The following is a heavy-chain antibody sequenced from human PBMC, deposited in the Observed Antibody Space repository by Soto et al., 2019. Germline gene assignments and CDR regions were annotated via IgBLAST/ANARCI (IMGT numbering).Heavy chain of an antibody. J-gene: IGHJ6*02. V-gene: IGHV1-69*13. CDR2: IIPIFGTA. CDR1: GGTFSSYA. CDR3: ASELGYSYGYSDDYYYGMDV. Sequence: SVKVSCKASGGTFSSYAISCVRQAPGQGLEWMGGIIPIFGTANYAQKFQGRVTITADESTSTAYMELSSLRSEDTAVYYCASELGYSYGYSDDYYYGMDVWGQGTTVTVSS. D-gene: IGHD5-18*01.